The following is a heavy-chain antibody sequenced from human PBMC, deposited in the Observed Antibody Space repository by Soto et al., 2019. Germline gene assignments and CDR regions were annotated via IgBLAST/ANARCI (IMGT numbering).Heavy chain of an antibody. CDR3: ARSPPDYYDSSGYSPSLNYYFDS. V-gene: IGHV3-30-3*01. J-gene: IGHJ4*02. CDR1: GFTFSSYA. CDR2: ISYDGSNK. Sequence: GGSLRLSCAASGFTFSSYAMHWVRQAPGKGLEWVAVISYDGSNKYYADSVKGRFTISRDNSKNTLYLQMNSLRAEDTAVYYCARSPPDYYDSSGYSPSLNYYFDSWGQGTLVTVSS. D-gene: IGHD3-22*01.